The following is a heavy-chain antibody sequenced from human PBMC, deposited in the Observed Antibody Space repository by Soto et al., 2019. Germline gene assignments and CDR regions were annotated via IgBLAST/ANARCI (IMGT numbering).Heavy chain of an antibody. D-gene: IGHD6-19*01. J-gene: IGHJ4*02. CDR3: TRSGGWTGYFDY. V-gene: IGHV4-61*01. Sequence: LSLTCTVSGGSISSSSYYWSWIRQPPGKGLEWIGYIYYSGSTNYNPSLKSRVTISVDTSKNQFSLKLSSVTAADTAVYYCTRSGGWTGYFDYWGQGTLVTVSS. CDR2: IYYSGST. CDR1: GGSISSSSYY.